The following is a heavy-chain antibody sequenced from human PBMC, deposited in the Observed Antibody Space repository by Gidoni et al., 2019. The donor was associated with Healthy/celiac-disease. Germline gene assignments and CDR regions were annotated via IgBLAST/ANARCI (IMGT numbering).Heavy chain of an antibody. J-gene: IGHJ4*02. CDR2: IKQDGSEK. CDR3: ASSRYYYDSREGLDY. CDR1: GFTFSSYW. Sequence: EVQLVESGGGLVTPGGSLSLSCPASGFTFSSYWMGWVRQAPGKGLEWVANIKQDGSEKYYVDSVKGRFTISRDNAKNSLYLQMNSLRAEDTAVYYCASSRYYYDSREGLDYWGQGTLVTVSS. D-gene: IGHD3-22*01. V-gene: IGHV3-7*03.